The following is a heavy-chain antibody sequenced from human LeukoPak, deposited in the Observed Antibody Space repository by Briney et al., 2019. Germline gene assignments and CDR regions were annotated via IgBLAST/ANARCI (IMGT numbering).Heavy chain of an antibody. CDR3: ASRDGYNYN. CDR1: GFTFTSYS. CDR2: ISGGGGST. Sequence: GGSLRLSCAASGFTFTSYSMNWVRQAPGKGLEWVSTISGGGGSTYYADSVKGRFTISRDDSKNTLYLQMNSLRAEDTAVYYCASRDGYNYNWGQGTLVIVSS. V-gene: IGHV3-23*01. J-gene: IGHJ4*02. D-gene: IGHD5-24*01.